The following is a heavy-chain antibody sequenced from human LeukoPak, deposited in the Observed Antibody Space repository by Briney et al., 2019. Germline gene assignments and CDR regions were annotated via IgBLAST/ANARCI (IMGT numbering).Heavy chain of an antibody. V-gene: IGHV3-23*01. D-gene: IGHD6-6*01. CDR1: GFMFSSYG. CDR2: ISDSGRDT. Sequence: GGSLRPSCAASGFMFSSYGMSWVRQAPGKGLEWVSAISDSGRDTYFADSVKGRFTISRDNSKNALYLQMNSLRAEDTAIYYCAKRVPYSSSSVYFDYWGQGTLVTVSS. CDR3: AKRVPYSSSSVYFDY. J-gene: IGHJ4*02.